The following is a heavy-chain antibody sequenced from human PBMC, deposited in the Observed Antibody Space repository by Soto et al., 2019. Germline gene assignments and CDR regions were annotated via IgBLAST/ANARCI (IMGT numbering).Heavy chain of an antibody. V-gene: IGHV3-21*01. D-gene: IGHD3-22*01. CDR2: ISSSSSYI. Sequence: GGSLRLSCAASGFTFSSYSMNWVRQAPGKGLEWVSSISSSSSYIYYADSVKGRFTISRDNAKNSLYLQMNSLRAEDTAVYYCARSPRKGYYDSSGYSPIFDYWGQGTLVTVSS. CDR1: GFTFSSYS. CDR3: ARSPRKGYYDSSGYSPIFDY. J-gene: IGHJ4*02.